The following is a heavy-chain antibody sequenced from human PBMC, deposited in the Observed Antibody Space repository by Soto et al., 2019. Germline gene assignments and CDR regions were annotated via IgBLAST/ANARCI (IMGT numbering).Heavy chain of an antibody. D-gene: IGHD6-19*01. Sequence: PGGSLKISCKASGYSFATYWIGWVRQVPGKGLGWMGIIYSGDSDTKYSPSLQGQVSISADTSISTAYLQWTSLKASDTAMYYCARSRRGAYSSGWYSPSGYYNYGIDVWGQGTTVTVSS. V-gene: IGHV5-51*01. J-gene: IGHJ6*02. CDR3: ARSRRGAYSSGWYSPSGYYNYGIDV. CDR1: GYSFATYW. CDR2: IYSGDSDT.